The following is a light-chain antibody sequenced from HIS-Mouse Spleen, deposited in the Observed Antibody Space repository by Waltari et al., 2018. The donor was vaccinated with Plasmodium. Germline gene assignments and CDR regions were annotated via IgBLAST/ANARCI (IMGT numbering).Light chain of an antibody. CDR3: SSYTSSSTA. V-gene: IGLV2-14*03. CDR1: SSDVRGYHY. Sequence: QSALTQPASVSGSPGQSITLPCTGTSSDVRGYHYVSWYQPHPGKAPKLMIYDVSNRPSGVSNRFSGSKSGNTASLTISGLQAEDEADYYCSSYTSSSTAFGTGTKVTVL. J-gene: IGLJ1*01. CDR2: DVS.